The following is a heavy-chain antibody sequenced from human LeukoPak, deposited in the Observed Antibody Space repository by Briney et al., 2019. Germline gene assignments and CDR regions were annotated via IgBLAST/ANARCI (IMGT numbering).Heavy chain of an antibody. CDR1: GYTFTNYL. D-gene: IGHD6-25*01. Sequence: ASVKVSCKASGYTFTNYLIRWVRQAPGQGLEWMGIINPSGGSTTYAQDFQGRVTMTRDTSTSTVYMELSSLRSEDTAVYYCAREIYGSSTGGIDYWGQGTLVTVSS. CDR3: AREIYGSSTGGIDY. V-gene: IGHV1-46*01. J-gene: IGHJ4*02. CDR2: INPSGGST.